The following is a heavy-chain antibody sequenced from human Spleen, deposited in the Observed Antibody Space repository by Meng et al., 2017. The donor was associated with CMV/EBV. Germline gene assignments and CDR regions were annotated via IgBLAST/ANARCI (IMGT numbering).Heavy chain of an antibody. V-gene: IGHV3-38-3*01. CDR1: RFTVSSNE. Sequence: GESLKISCAASRFTVSSNEMSWVRQAPGKGLEWVSSISGDSTYYADSVKGRFTISRDNSKNTLYLQMNSLRDEDTAVYYCANPSRVGIFGNYWGQGTLVTVSS. CDR3: ANPSRVGIFGNY. CDR2: ISGDST. D-gene: IGHD3-3*01. J-gene: IGHJ4*02.